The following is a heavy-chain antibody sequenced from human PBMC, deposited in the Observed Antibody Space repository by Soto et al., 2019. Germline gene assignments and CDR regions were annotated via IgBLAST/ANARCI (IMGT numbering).Heavy chain of an antibody. CDR2: IIPIFGTA. D-gene: IGHD2-2*02. CDR3: AIGDIVVVPAAIDQGDYYGMDV. CDR1: GGTFSSYA. Sequence: SVKVSCKASGGTFSSYAISWVRQAPGQGXEWMGGIIPIFGTANYAQKFQGRVTITADESTSTAYMELSSLRSEDTAVYYCAIGDIVVVPAAIDQGDYYGMDVWGQGTTVTVSS. V-gene: IGHV1-69*13. J-gene: IGHJ6*02.